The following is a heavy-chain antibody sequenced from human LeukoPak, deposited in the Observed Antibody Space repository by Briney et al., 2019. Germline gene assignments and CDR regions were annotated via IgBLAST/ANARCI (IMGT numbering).Heavy chain of an antibody. Sequence: SETLSLTCTVSGGSISSSSYYWGWIRQPPGKGLEWIGSIYYSGSTYYNPSLKSRVTISVDTSKNRFSLKLSSVTAADTAVYYCARSYSSTWPSYHDAFDIWGQGTMVTVSS. CDR3: ARSYSSTWPSYHDAFDI. V-gene: IGHV4-39*01. D-gene: IGHD6-13*01. J-gene: IGHJ3*02. CDR2: IYYSGST. CDR1: GGSISSSSYY.